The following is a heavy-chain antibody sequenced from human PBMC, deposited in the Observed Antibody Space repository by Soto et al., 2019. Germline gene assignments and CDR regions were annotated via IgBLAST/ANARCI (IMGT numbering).Heavy chain of an antibody. V-gene: IGHV4-34*01. Sequence: PSETLSLTCTVSGGSISSYYWSWIRQPPGKGLEWIGEINHSGSTNYNPSLKSRVTISVDTSRNQFSLKLSSVTAADTAVYYCARAHGLEWLSRGYYFDYWGQGTLVTVSS. J-gene: IGHJ4*02. CDR3: ARAHGLEWLSRGYYFDY. CDR1: GGSISSYY. D-gene: IGHD3-3*01. CDR2: INHSGST.